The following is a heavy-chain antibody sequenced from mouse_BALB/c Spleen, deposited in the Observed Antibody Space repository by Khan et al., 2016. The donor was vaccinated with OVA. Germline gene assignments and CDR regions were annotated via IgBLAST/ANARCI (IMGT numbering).Heavy chain of an antibody. V-gene: IGHV3-2*02. J-gene: IGHJ3*01. CDR1: GYSIPSDYA. Sequence: EVQLQESGPGLVKPSQSLSLTCTVTGYSIPSDYAWNWIRQFPGNKLEWMGFITYSGSTAYNPSLKSRMSITRDTSKNQFFLHLNSVTPRDTATYYCARDNYFAYWGQGTLVTVSA. CDR2: ITYSGST. CDR3: ARDNYFAY. D-gene: IGHD1-3*01.